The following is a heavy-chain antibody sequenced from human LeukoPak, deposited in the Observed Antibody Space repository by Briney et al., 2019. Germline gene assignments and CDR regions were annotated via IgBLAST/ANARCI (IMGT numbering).Heavy chain of an antibody. Sequence: GSSVKVSCKASGGTFNTYAVAWVRQAPGQGLEWMGRIIPVLGIAKYAQKFQGRVTITADKSASTGYMELSSLRSEDTAVYYCARVFYGAKAGVSVPNYYYGMDVWGQGTAVTVS. CDR2: IIPVLGIA. CDR1: GGTFNTYA. V-gene: IGHV1-69*04. CDR3: ARVFYGAKAGVSVPNYYYGMDV. J-gene: IGHJ6*02. D-gene: IGHD4-23*01.